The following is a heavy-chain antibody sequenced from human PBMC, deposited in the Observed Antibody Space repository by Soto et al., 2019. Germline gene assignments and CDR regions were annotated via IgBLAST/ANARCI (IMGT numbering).Heavy chain of an antibody. Sequence: EVQLVESGGGLVQPGGSLRLSCAASGFTFSSYWMHWVRQAPGKGLVWVSRIKSDGSNINYADSVKGRFPISRDNAKNTLYLQINSLRAEDTAIYYCARGGFSGSGSFIQGDYWGQGTLVTVSS. D-gene: IGHD3-10*01. CDR2: IKSDGSNI. J-gene: IGHJ4*02. CDR3: ARGGFSGSGSFIQGDY. V-gene: IGHV3-74*01. CDR1: GFTFSSYW.